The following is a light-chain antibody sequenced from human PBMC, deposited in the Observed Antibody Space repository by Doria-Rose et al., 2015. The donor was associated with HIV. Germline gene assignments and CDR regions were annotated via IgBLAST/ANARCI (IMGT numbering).Light chain of an antibody. CDR1: QSVSANY. V-gene: IGKV3-20*01. Sequence: TQSPGTLSLSPGERATLSCRAIQSVSANYLAWNQHRPGQSPRLLIYGASSRSTDIPDRFSGSGSGTDFTLTISRLEPEDFAVYYCHQYASSRTFGQGTKVEIK. J-gene: IGKJ1*01. CDR2: GAS. CDR3: HQYASSRT.